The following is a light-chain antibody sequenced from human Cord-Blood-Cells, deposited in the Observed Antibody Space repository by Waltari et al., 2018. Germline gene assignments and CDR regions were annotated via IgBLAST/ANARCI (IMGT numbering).Light chain of an antibody. CDR3: SSYTSSSTYV. CDR2: DVS. V-gene: IGLV2-14*01. J-gene: IGLJ1*01. Sequence: QSALTQPASVSGSPGQSITISCTGTRSDVGGYNYVSGYQQHPGKAPKLMIYDVSKRPSGVPNRFSGSKSGNTASLTVSGLQAEDEADYYCSSYTSSSTYVFGTGTKVTVL. CDR1: RSDVGGYNY.